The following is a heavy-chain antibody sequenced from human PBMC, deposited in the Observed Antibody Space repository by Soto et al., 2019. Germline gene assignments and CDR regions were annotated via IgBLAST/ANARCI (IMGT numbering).Heavy chain of an antibody. Sequence: QVQLVESGGGVVQPGRSLRLSCAASGFTFSSYGMHWVRQAPGKGLEWVAVIWYDGSNKYYADSVKGRFTISRDNSKNTLYLQMNSLRAEDTAVYYCARGGDYDILTGLYYYGMDVWGQRTTVTVSS. D-gene: IGHD3-9*01. V-gene: IGHV3-33*01. CDR2: IWYDGSNK. CDR3: ARGGDYDILTGLYYYGMDV. CDR1: GFTFSSYG. J-gene: IGHJ6*02.